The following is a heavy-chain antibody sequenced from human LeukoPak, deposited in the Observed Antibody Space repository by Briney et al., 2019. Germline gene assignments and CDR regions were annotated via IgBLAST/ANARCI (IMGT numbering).Heavy chain of an antibody. CDR3: VRAQGVDTYGYGF. J-gene: IGHJ4*02. CDR1: GFSFSNFA. V-gene: IGHV3-48*01. D-gene: IGHD5-18*01. Sequence: GGSLRLSCVASGFSFSNFAMNWVRQAPGKGLEWVSYVSSRGTTIYYADSVKGRFTISRDNAKNSLYLQLNSLRAEDTAVYYCVRAQGVDTYGYGFWGQGTLVTVSS. CDR2: VSSRGTTI.